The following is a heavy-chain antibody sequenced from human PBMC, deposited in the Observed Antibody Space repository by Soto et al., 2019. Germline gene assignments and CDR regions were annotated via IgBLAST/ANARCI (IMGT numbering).Heavy chain of an antibody. V-gene: IGHV3-7*03. J-gene: IGHJ4*02. Sequence: EGQLVESGGGLVQAGGSLRLTCEGFGLTFSPYWMTWVRQAPGKGLEWVASIKEDGSVKNYADSVKGRFTVSRDNVKRAMFMKMTSVRAEETAVYFCARDVSSEYASILDVWGRGDRVTVSS. CDR2: IKEDGSVK. CDR3: ARDVSSEYASILDV. D-gene: IGHD3-3*01. CDR1: GLTFSPYW.